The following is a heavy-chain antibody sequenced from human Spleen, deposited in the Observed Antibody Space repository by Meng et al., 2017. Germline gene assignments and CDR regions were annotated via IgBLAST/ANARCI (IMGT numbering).Heavy chain of an antibody. Sequence: GQLVQSGAEVKTPGASVKVSCKASGYTFPDYWLHWVRRDPGQGLEWMGRINPKSGDTHYAQRFQGRVTMTGDTSISTAYMELSGLRSDDTAMYYCARDEDISAAGKLFGDYWGQGTLVTVSS. CDR2: INPKSGDT. J-gene: IGHJ4*02. D-gene: IGHD6-13*01. CDR3: ARDEDISAAGKLFGDY. CDR1: GYTFPDYW. V-gene: IGHV1-2*06.